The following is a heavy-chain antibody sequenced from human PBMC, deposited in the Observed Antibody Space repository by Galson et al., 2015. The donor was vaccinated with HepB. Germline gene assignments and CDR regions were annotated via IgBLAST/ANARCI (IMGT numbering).Heavy chain of an antibody. J-gene: IGHJ6*02. Sequence: QSGAEVKKPGASVKVSCKASGYTFTSYYMHWVRQAPGQGLEWMGIINPSGGSTSYAQKLQGRVTMTRDTSTSTVYMELSSLRSEDTAVYYCARERISAMVIPYYYYGMDVWGQGTTVTVSS. CDR3: ARERISAMVIPYYYYGMDV. CDR1: GYTFTSYY. D-gene: IGHD5-18*01. CDR2: INPSGGST. V-gene: IGHV1-46*04.